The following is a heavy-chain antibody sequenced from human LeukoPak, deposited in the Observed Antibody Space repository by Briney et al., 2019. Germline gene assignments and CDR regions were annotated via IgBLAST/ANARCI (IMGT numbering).Heavy chain of an antibody. V-gene: IGHV1-69*06. CDR3: ASHLVATPRTSYYYYYYGMDV. D-gene: IGHD5-12*01. J-gene: IGHJ6*02. CDR1: GGTFSSYA. CDR2: IIPIFGTA. Sequence: SVKVSCKASGGTFSSYAISWVRQAPGQGLEWMGGIIPIFGTANYAQKFQGRVTITADKSTSTAYMELSSLRSEDTAVYYCASHLVATPRTSYYYYYYGMDVWGQGTTVTVSS.